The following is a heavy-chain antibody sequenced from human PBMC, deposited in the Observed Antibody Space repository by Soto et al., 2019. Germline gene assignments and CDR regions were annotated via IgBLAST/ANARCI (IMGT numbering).Heavy chain of an antibody. V-gene: IGHV4-4*02. CDR2: IYHNGIT. J-gene: IGHJ4*02. D-gene: IGHD2-21*01. CDR3: ATVPPRIVVVLAEFPT. Sequence: QVQLKQSGPGLVRPSGTLSLTCRVSGTSISSSYWWAWVRQSPGKGLEWIGEIYHNGITKYNPSLXGXVXMPXDKSNNQFSLKLTSVTAADTAVYYSATVPPRIVVVLAEFPTWGQGTLVTVSS. CDR1: GTSISSSYW.